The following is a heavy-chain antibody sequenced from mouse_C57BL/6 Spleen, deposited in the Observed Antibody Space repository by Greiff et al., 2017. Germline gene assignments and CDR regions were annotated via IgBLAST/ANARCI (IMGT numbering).Heavy chain of an antibody. V-gene: IGHV1-64*01. CDR1: GYTFTSYW. CDR2: IHPNSGST. Sequence: QVQLQQPGAELVKPGASVKLSCKASGYTFTSYWMHWVKQRPGQGLEWIGMIHPNSGSTNYNEKFKSKATLTVDKSSSTAYMQLSSLTSEDSAVYYGARGVPMGYGTSMDYWGQGTSVTVSS. CDR3: ARGVPMGYGTSMDY. D-gene: IGHD1-1*01. J-gene: IGHJ4*01.